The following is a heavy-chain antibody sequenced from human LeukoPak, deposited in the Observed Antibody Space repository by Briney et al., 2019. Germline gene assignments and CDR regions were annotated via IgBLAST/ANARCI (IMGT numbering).Heavy chain of an antibody. CDR3: ARAPRPTMATGDY. V-gene: IGHV4-30-4*08. D-gene: IGHD3-10*01. CDR1: GGSISSGDYY. J-gene: IGHJ4*02. Sequence: PSETLSLTCTVSGGSISSGDYYWSWIRQPPGKGLEWIGYIYYSGSTYYNPSLKSRVTISVDTSKNQFSLKLSSVTAADTAVYYCARAPRPTMATGDYWGQGTLVTVSS. CDR2: IYYSGST.